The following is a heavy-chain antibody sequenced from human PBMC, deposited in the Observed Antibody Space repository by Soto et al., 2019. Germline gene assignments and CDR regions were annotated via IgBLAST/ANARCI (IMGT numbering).Heavy chain of an antibody. CDR1: GFTFSSYS. Sequence: GGSLRLSCAASGFTFSSYSMNWVRQAPGKGLEWVSYISSSSSTIYYAESVKGRFTISRDNAKNSLYLQMNSLRAEDTAVYYCARAAEYGDYVRGIDYWGQGTLVTVSS. CDR3: ARAAEYGDYVRGIDY. CDR2: ISSSSSTI. J-gene: IGHJ4*02. V-gene: IGHV3-48*01. D-gene: IGHD4-17*01.